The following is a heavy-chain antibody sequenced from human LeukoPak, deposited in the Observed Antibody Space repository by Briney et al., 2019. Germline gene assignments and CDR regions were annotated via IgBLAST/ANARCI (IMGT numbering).Heavy chain of an antibody. CDR2: ISSSSSTI. J-gene: IGHJ4*02. CDR3: ARDRSSSSSRANY. D-gene: IGHD6-6*01. V-gene: IGHV3-48*04. CDR1: GFTFSSYS. Sequence: PGGSLRLSCAASGFTFSSYSMNWVRQAPGKGLEWVSYISSSSSTIYYADSVKGRFTISRDNAKNSLYLQMNSLRAEDTAVYYCARDRSSSSSRANYWGQGTLVTVSS.